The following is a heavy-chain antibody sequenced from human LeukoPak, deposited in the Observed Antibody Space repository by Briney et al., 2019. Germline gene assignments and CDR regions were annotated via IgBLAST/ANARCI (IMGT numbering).Heavy chain of an antibody. Sequence: ASVKVSCKASGYTFTDYYMHWVRQAPGQGLEWMGWINPNSGGTNYAQKFQGRVTMTRDTSITTAYMELSRLTPDDTAVYFCARDGEAAAVTNWFDPWGQGTLVAVYS. CDR1: GYTFTDYY. CDR2: INPNSGGT. CDR3: ARDGEAAAVTNWFDP. D-gene: IGHD6-13*01. J-gene: IGHJ5*02. V-gene: IGHV1-2*02.